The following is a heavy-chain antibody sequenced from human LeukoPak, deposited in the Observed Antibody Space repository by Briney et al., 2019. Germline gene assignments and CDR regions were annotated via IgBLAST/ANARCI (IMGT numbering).Heavy chain of an antibody. V-gene: IGHV4-59*01. CDR2: IYYSGST. CDR1: GGSISSYY. CDR3: ARDLFNNWFDP. Sequence: SETLSLTCTVSGGSISSYYWSWIRQPPGKGLEWIGYIYYSGSTNYNPSLKSRVTTSVDTSKNQFSLKLSSVTAADTAVYYCARDLFNNWFDPWGQGTLVTVSS. J-gene: IGHJ5*02.